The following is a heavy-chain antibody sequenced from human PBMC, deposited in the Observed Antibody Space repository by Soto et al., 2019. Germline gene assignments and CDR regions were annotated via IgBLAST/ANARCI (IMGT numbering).Heavy chain of an antibody. Sequence: PGGSLRLSCAASGFTFDDYTMHWVRQAPGKGLEWVSLISWDGGSTYYADSVKGRFTISRDNSKNSLYLQMNSLRTEDTALYYCAKDRAGGSSGWYGMDVWGQGTTVTVSS. V-gene: IGHV3-43*01. CDR2: ISWDGGST. CDR1: GFTFDDYT. CDR3: AKDRAGGSSGWYGMDV. D-gene: IGHD6-19*01. J-gene: IGHJ6*02.